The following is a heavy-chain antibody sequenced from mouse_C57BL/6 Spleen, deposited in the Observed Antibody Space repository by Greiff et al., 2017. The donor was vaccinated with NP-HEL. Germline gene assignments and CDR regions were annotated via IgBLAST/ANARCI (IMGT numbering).Heavy chain of an antibody. J-gene: IGHJ4*01. Sequence: DVQLVESGGGLVKPGGSLKLSCAASGFTFSDYGMHWVRQAPEKGLEWVAYISSGSSTIYYADTVKGRFTISRDNAKNTLFLQMTSLRSEDTAMYYCATGSKTAMDYWGQGTSVTVSS. CDR2: ISSGSSTI. V-gene: IGHV5-17*01. CDR3: ATGSKTAMDY. CDR1: GFTFSDYG. D-gene: IGHD1-1*01.